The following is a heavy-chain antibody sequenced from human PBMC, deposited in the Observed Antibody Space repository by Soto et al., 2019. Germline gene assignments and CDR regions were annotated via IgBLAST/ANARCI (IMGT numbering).Heavy chain of an antibody. CDR2: INHSGST. V-gene: IGHV4-34*01. Sequence: PSETLSLTCAVYGRSFSGYYWSWIRQPPGKGLEWIGEINHSGSTNYNPSLKSRVTISVDTSKNQFSLKLSSVTAADTAVYYCARGGRSDYWGQGTLVTVSS. CDR1: GRSFSGYY. D-gene: IGHD2-15*01. CDR3: ARGGRSDY. J-gene: IGHJ4*02.